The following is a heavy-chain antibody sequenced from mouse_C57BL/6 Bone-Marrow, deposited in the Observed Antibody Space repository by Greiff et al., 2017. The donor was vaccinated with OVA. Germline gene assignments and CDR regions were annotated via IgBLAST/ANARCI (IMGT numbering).Heavy chain of an antibody. CDR1: GFTFSDYG. V-gene: IGHV5-17*01. CDR3: ARPKEGGPFDY. CDR2: ISSGSSTI. Sequence: EVKLVEPGGGLVKPGGSLKLSCAASGFTFSDYGMHWVRQAPEKGLEWVAYISSGSSTIYYADTVKGRFTISRDNAKNTLFLQMTSLRSEETAMYYCARPKEGGPFDYWGQGTTLTVSS. J-gene: IGHJ2*01.